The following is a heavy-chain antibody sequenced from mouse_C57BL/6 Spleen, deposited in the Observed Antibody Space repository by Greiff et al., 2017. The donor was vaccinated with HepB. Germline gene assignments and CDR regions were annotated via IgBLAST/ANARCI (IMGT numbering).Heavy chain of an antibody. Sequence: DVHLVESGGGLVKPGGSLKLSCAASGFTFSDYGMHWVRQAPEKGLEWVAYISSGSSTIYYADTVKGRFTISRDNAKNTLFLQMTSLRSDDAAMYYCARGGCYGSSYDAMDYWGQGTSVTVSS. D-gene: IGHD1-1*01. V-gene: IGHV5-17*01. J-gene: IGHJ4*01. CDR3: ARGGCYGSSYDAMDY. CDR1: GFTFSDYG. CDR2: ISSGSSTI.